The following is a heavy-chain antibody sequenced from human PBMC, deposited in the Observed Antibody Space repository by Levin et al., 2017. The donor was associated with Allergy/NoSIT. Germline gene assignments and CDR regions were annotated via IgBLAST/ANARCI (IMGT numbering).Heavy chain of an antibody. D-gene: IGHD6-13*01. CDR2: ISYDGSNK. CDR1: GFTFSSYG. Sequence: GGSLRLSCAASGFTFSSYGMHWVRQAPGKGLEWVAVISYDGSNKYYADSVKGRFTISRDNSKNTLYLQMNSLRAEDTAVYYCAKGKQQLVLYSLDYWGQGTLVTVSS. V-gene: IGHV3-30*18. J-gene: IGHJ4*02. CDR3: AKGKQQLVLYSLDY.